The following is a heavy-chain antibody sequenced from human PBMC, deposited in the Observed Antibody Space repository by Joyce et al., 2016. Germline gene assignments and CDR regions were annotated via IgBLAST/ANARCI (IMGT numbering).Heavy chain of an antibody. CDR3: ARAMTMLQGLIMEAGYFDP. V-gene: IGHV1-69*06. J-gene: IGHJ5*02. D-gene: IGHD3-16*01. CDR2: IIPLFGRT. Sequence: QVQLVQSGAEVKKPGSSVKVSCKAAGIAVSTYAISWVGPAPGQGLEWMGVIIPLFGRTGYAQKFRGSVTIGADKSTTTAYMELRSLKSDDTAVYYCARAMTMLQGLIMEAGYFDPWGQGTLVTVSS. CDR1: GIAVSTYA.